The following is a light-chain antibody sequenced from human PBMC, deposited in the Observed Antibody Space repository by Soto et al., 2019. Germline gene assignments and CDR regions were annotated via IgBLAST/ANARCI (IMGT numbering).Light chain of an antibody. CDR2: EVT. Sequence: QSVLTQPASVSGSPGQSITISCTGASSDIGDYNYVSWYQQHPGKAPKLIIYEVTNRPSGISNRFSGSKSGNTASLTISGLQAEEEDHYCCIAFRDTDSPYVFGTATKVTVL. CDR3: IAFRDTDSPYV. J-gene: IGLJ1*01. V-gene: IGLV2-14*01. CDR1: SSDIGDYNY.